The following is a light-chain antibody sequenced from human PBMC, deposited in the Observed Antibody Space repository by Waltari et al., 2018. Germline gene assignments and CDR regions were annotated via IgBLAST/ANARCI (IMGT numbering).Light chain of an antibody. Sequence: QSALTQPASLSGSPGQSITISCTGTSSDVGFYNYVSLYQQHPGKAPNLIIYDVFERPSGVSNRFSGTKSRNKASLTNCGLRGEDEGEYCCKTKTGSSSWVFGGGTKLIV. CDR2: DVF. J-gene: IGLJ3*02. CDR1: SSDVGFYNY. V-gene: IGLV2-14*01. CDR3: KTKTGSSSWV.